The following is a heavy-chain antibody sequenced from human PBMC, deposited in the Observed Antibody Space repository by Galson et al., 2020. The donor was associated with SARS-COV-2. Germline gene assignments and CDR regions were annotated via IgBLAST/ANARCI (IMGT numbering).Heavy chain of an antibody. CDR2: IYWDDK. CDR3: AHRPANWNYYFDY. Sequence: SGPTLVKPTQTLTLTCTFSGFSLSTSGVGVGWIRQPPGKALEWLALIYWDDKRYSPSLKSRLTITKDTSKNQVVLTMTNMDPVDTATYYCAHRPANWNYYFDYWGQGTLVTVSS. J-gene: IGHJ4*02. D-gene: IGHD1-7*01. V-gene: IGHV2-5*01. CDR1: GFSLSTSGVG.